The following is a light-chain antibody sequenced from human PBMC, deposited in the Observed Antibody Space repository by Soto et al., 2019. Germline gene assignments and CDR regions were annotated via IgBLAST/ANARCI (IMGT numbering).Light chain of an antibody. CDR1: SSDVGGYHY. V-gene: IGLV2-14*01. CDR3: SSYTRSNTVV. Sequence: QSVLTQPASVSGSPGQSITISCTGTSSDVGGYHYVSWYQQHPGRAPKLMIYEVTNRPSGVSNRFSGSKSGNTASLTISGLQADDEADYYCSSYTRSNTVVFGGGTKVTVL. CDR2: EVT. J-gene: IGLJ2*01.